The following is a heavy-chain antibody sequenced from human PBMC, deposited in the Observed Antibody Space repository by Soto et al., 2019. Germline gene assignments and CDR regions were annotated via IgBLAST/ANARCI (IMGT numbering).Heavy chain of an antibody. D-gene: IGHD3-10*01. CDR3: ARDWKYYSGSGIPYGMDV. V-gene: IGHV1-69*13. CDR1: GGTFSSYA. Sequence: SVKVSCKASGGTFSSYAISWVRQAPGQGLEWMGGIIPIFGTANYAQKFQGRVTITADESTSTAYMELSSLRSEDTAVYYCARDWKYYSGSGIPYGMDVWGQGTTVTVSS. CDR2: IIPIFGTA. J-gene: IGHJ6*02.